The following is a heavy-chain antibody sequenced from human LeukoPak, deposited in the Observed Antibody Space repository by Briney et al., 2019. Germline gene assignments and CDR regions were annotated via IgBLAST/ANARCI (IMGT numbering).Heavy chain of an antibody. V-gene: IGHV4-30-4*01. CDR2: IYYSGST. D-gene: IGHD3-22*01. J-gene: IGHJ4*02. CDR1: GGSISSGDCY. Sequence: PSQTLSLTCTVSGGSISSGDCYWSWIRQPPGKGLEWIGYIYYSGSTYYNPSLKSRVTISVDTSKNQFSLKLSPVTAADTAVYYCARVRGNYYDSSGTEFDYWGQGTLVTVSS. CDR3: ARVRGNYYDSSGTEFDY.